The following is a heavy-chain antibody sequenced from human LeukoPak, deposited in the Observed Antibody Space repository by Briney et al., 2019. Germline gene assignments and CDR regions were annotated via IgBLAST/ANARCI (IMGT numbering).Heavy chain of an antibody. CDR1: GVSISSGGYY. Sequence: SQTLSLTCTVSGVSISSGGYYWRWIRQHPGKGLEWIGYIYYSGSTYYNPSLKSQVTISVDTSKNQFSLKLSSVTAADTAVYYCAAGVVVAATLLYWGQGTLVTVSS. CDR2: IYYSGST. D-gene: IGHD2-15*01. J-gene: IGHJ4*02. V-gene: IGHV4-31*01. CDR3: AAGVVVAATLLY.